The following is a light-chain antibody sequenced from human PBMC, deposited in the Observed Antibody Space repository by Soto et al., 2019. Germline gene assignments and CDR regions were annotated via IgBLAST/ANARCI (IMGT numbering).Light chain of an antibody. CDR3: QQYGSSPQT. CDR1: QSVSSSY. CDR2: GXX. J-gene: IGKJ1*01. V-gene: IGKV3-20*01. Sequence: EIVLTQSPGTLSLSPGERATLSCRASQSVSSSYLAWYQQKPGNDXXXLIXGXXXXATGIQXRFSGSGYGTDFTLTISRLEPEDFAVYYCQQYGSSPQTFGQGTNVDIK.